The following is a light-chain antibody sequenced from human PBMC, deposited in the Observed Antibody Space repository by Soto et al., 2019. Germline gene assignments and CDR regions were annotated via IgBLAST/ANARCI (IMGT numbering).Light chain of an antibody. CDR3: QQRSNWPWT. CDR1: QSVSSY. J-gene: IGKJ1*01. V-gene: IGKV3-11*01. Sequence: EIVLTQSPATLSLSPGERATLSCRASQSVSSYLAWYQQKPGQAPRLLIYDASNRATGIPARFSGSGSGTGFTLTISCLEPENFAVYYCQQRSNWPWTFGQGTK. CDR2: DAS.